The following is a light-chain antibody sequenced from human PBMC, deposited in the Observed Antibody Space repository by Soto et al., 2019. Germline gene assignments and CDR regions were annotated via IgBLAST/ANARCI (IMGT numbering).Light chain of an antibody. CDR3: SSYRSSSLYV. V-gene: IGLV2-14*01. CDR1: SSDVGGYNY. J-gene: IGLJ1*01. CDR2: EVS. Sequence: QSALTQPASVSGSPGQSITISCTGTSSDVGGYNYVSWYQQRPGKAPKLMIYEVSNRPSGVSNRFSGSKSGNTASLTISGLQTEDEADYYFSSYRSSSLYVFGSGTKLTVL.